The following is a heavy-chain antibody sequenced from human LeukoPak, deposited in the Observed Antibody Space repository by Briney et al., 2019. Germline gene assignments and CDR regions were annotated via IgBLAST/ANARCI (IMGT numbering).Heavy chain of an antibody. V-gene: IGHV3-21*01. CDR1: GFTFSSYS. CDR3: AREGLWFGELFDY. CDR2: ISSSSSYI. J-gene: IGHJ4*02. Sequence: PGGSLRLSCAASGFTFSSYSMNWVRQAPGKGLEWVSSISSSSSYIYYADSVKGRFTISRDNAKNSLYLQMNSLRAEDTAVYYCAREGLWFGELFDYWGQGTLATVSS. D-gene: IGHD3-10*01.